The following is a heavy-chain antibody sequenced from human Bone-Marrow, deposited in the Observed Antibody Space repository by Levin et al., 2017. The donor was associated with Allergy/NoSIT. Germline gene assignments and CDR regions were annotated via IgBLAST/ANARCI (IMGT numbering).Heavy chain of an antibody. CDR1: GFTFSNTW. CDR2: IKSKTDGGTT. D-gene: IGHD3-22*01. CDR3: TTEYYYDLAV. Sequence: TTGGSLRLSCAASGFTFSNTWMNWVRQAPGKGLEWVARIKSKTDGGTTDYAAPVKGRFTISRDDSKNTLYLQMNSLKTEDTAVYYCTTEYYYDLAVWGPGTMVTVSS. J-gene: IGHJ3*01. V-gene: IGHV3-15*07.